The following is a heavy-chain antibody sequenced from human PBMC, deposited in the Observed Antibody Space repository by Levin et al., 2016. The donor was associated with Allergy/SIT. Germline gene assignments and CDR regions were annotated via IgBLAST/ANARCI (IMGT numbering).Heavy chain of an antibody. J-gene: IGHJ4*02. D-gene: IGHD2-15*01. CDR1: GGSFSGYY. V-gene: IGHV4-34*01. CDR2: INHSGST. Sequence: SETLSLTCAVYGGSFSGYYWSWIRQPPGKGLEWIGEINHSGSTNYNPSLKSRVTISVDTSKNQFSLKLSSVTAADTAVYYCANLLLGYYFDYWGQGTLVTVSS. CDR3: ANLLLGYYFDY.